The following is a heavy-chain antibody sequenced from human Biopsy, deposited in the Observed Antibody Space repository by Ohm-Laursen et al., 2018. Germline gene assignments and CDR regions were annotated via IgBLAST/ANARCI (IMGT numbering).Heavy chain of an antibody. CDR1: GGSIGSFF. D-gene: IGHD6-13*01. CDR3: ARVGAGAPSIDYFDY. CDR2: IYYSGST. V-gene: IGHV4-59*01. Sequence: GTLSLTCPVSGGSIGSFFWGWIRQPPGKGLEWIGYIYYSGSTNYNPSLKSRVTISVDRSKNHFSLELSSVTAADTAVYYCARVGAGAPSIDYFDYWGQGALVTVSS. J-gene: IGHJ4*02.